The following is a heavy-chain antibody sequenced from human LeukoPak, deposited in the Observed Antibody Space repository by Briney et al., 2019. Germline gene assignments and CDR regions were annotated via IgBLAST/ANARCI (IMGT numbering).Heavy chain of an antibody. Sequence: GGSLRLSCAASGFTFSSYGMHWVRQAPGKGLEWVAVISYGGSNKYYADSVKGRFTISRDNSKNTLYLQMNSLRAEDTAVYYCAKGYGYWGQGTLVTVSS. D-gene: IGHD3-16*01. V-gene: IGHV3-30*18. CDR3: AKGYGY. J-gene: IGHJ4*02. CDR1: GFTFSSYG. CDR2: ISYGGSNK.